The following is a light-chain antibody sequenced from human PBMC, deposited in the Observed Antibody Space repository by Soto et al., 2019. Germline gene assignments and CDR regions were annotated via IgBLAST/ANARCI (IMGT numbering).Light chain of an antibody. Sequence: IQLTQSPSSLSASVGDRVIITCRASQGISNYLGWYQQKPGKAPKLLIYAASTLQTGFPSRFSGGGSWTDFTLTITSLQPEDFATYYCQQLNVYPSTFGGGTKVDIK. CDR2: AAS. CDR1: QGISNY. J-gene: IGKJ4*01. CDR3: QQLNVYPST. V-gene: IGKV1-9*01.